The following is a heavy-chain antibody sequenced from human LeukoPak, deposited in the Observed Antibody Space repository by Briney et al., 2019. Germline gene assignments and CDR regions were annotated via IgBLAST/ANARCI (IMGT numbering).Heavy chain of an antibody. D-gene: IGHD3-10*01. CDR1: GYSISCGYY. CDR2: IYHSGST. Sequence: SETLSLTCTVSGYSISCGYYWGWIRQPPGKGLEWIGSIYHSGSTYYNPSLKSRVTISVDTSKNQFSLKLSSVTAADTAVYYCARDRGAEYYFDYWGQGTLVTVSS. J-gene: IGHJ4*02. CDR3: ARDRGAEYYFDY. V-gene: IGHV4-38-2*02.